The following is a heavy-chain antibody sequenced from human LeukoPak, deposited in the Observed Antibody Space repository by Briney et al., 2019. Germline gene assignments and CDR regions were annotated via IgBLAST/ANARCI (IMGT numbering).Heavy chain of an antibody. D-gene: IGHD2-2*01. CDR3: ARDQVPAARGYNWFDP. V-gene: IGHV4-34*01. J-gene: IGHJ5*02. CDR2: INARGDT. Sequence: SETLSLTCAVYGWSFNDYYWNWIRQPPGKGLEWIGEINARGDTNFNPSLKSRVTISVDTSKSQFSLRLTSMIAADTAVYYCARDQVPAARGYNWFDPWGQGTLVTVSS. CDR1: GWSFNDYY.